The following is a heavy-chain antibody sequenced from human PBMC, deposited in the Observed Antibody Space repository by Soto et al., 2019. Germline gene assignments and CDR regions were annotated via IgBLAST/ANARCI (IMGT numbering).Heavy chain of an antibody. CDR1: GYTFTSYG. CDR2: ISAYNGNT. V-gene: IGHV1-18*01. Sequence: GASVKVSCKASGYTFTSYGISWVRQAPGQGLEWMGWISAYNGNTNYAQKFQGRVTMTRETSISTAYMELSSLRSEDTAVYYCARGYYDISTGFSDNWFDRWGQGTLVTVSS. J-gene: IGHJ5*02. D-gene: IGHD3-9*01. CDR3: ARGYYDISTGFSDNWFDR.